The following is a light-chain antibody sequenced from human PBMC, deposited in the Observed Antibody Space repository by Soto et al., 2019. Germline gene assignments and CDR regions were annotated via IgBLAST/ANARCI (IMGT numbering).Light chain of an antibody. CDR3: SSHTSGSTRV. CDR1: SSDVGGYNY. CDR2: EVT. V-gene: IGLV2-14*01. J-gene: IGLJ1*01. Sequence: QSVLTQPRSVSGSPGQSVTISCTGTSSDVGGYNYVSWYQQHPGKAPKLMIYEVTKRPSGVSNRFSGSKSGNTASLTISGLQAEDEADYYCSSHTSGSTRVFGTGTKVTVL.